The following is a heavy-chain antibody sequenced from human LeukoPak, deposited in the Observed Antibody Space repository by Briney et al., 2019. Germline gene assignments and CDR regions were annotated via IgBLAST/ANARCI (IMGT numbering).Heavy chain of an antibody. V-gene: IGHV3-21*01. CDR3: ARNTPNWNDPCYFDY. Sequence: SVKGRFTISRDNAKNSLYLQMNSLRAEDTAVYYCARNTPNWNDPCYFDYWGQGILVTVSS. J-gene: IGHJ4*02. D-gene: IGHD1-20*01.